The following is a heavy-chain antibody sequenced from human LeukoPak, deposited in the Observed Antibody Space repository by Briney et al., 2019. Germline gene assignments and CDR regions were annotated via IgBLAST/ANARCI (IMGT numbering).Heavy chain of an antibody. D-gene: IGHD6-13*01. CDR1: GYTFTSYD. CDR3: ARGQVYSSSWGDYYYGMDV. Sequence: ASVKVSCKASGYTFTSYDINWVRQASGQGLEWMGWMNPNSGNTGYAQKFQGRVTMTRNTSISTAYMELSSLRSEDTAVYYCARGQVYSSSWGDYYYGMDVWDQGTTVTVSS. CDR2: MNPNSGNT. J-gene: IGHJ6*02. V-gene: IGHV1-8*01.